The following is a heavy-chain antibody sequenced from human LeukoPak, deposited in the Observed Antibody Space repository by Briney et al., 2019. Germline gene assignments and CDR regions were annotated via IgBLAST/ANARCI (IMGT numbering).Heavy chain of an antibody. CDR2: IYTSGST. CDR3: AARIVAAGPFDY. Sequence: SETLSLTCTVSGGSISSYYWNWIRQPAGKGLEWIGRIYTSGSTNYNPSLKSRVTISVDKSKNQFSLKLSSVTAADTAVYYRAARIVAAGPFDYWGQGTLVTVSS. CDR1: GGSISSYY. V-gene: IGHV4-4*07. D-gene: IGHD6-13*01. J-gene: IGHJ4*02.